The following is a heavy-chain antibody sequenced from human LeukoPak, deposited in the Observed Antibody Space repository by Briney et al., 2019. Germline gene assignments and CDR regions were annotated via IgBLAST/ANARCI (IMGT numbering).Heavy chain of an antibody. CDR1: GGSITSGDYL. CDR3: ARGLYGGNSGRYFDL. V-gene: IGHV4-30-4*02. D-gene: IGHD4-23*01. Sequence: SDTLSLTCTVSGGSITSGDYLLAWIRQPPGKGLEWIGHIYKSGSTFYHPTLKSRITMSIFTSKTQFSLNLTSVTAADTAVYYCARGLYGGNSGRYFDLWGRGTLVTVSA. J-gene: IGHJ2*01. CDR2: IYKSGST.